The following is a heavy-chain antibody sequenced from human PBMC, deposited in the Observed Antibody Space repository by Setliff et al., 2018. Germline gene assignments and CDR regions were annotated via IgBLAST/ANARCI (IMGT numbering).Heavy chain of an antibody. Sequence: ASVKVSCKASGGTFSSYAISWVRQAPGQGLEWVGWISAYNGNINYAQKFQGRVTMTTDTYTSTANMELRSLRSDDTAVYYCVRAPPTVVIPPGRAFFDPWGQGTLVTVSS. J-gene: IGHJ5*02. CDR2: ISAYNGNI. CDR1: GGTFSSYA. D-gene: IGHD2-2*01. V-gene: IGHV1-18*01. CDR3: VRAPPTVVIPPGRAFFDP.